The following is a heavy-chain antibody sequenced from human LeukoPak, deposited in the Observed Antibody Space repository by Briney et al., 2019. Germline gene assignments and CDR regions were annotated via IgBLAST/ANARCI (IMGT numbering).Heavy chain of an antibody. V-gene: IGHV3-53*01. CDR1: GFTVSSNY. CDR2: IYSGGST. D-gene: IGHD5-12*01. J-gene: IGHJ4*02. Sequence: GGSLRLSCAASGFTVSSNYMSWVRQAPGKGLEWVSVIYSGGSTYYADSVKGRFTISRDNSKNTLYLQMNSLRAEDTAVYYCASLSGYDEYGSNYFDYWGQGTLVTVSS. CDR3: ASLSGYDEYGSNYFDY.